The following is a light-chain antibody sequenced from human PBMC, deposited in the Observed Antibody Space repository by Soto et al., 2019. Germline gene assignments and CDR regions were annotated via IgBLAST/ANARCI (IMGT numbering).Light chain of an antibody. CDR3: CSYAGGNTPLYV. V-gene: IGLV2-23*02. Sequence: QSALTQPASVSGSPGQSITISCTGTSSDVGSYNLVSWYQQHPGKAPKLMIYEVSKRPSGVSNRFSGSKSGNTASLTISGLQAEDEADYYCCSYAGGNTPLYVFGAGTKVTVL. CDR2: EVS. CDR1: SSDVGSYNL. J-gene: IGLJ1*01.